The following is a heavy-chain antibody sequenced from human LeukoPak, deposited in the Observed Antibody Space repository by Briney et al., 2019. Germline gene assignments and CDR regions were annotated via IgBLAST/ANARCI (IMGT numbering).Heavy chain of an antibody. V-gene: IGHV3-20*04. CDR2: INWNGGST. Sequence: GGSLRLSCAASGFTFDDYGMSWVRQAPGKGLEWVSGINWNGGSTGYADSVKGRFTISRDNSKNTLYLQMNSLRAEDTAVYYCAKDNRPGPYYYYGMDVWGQGTTVTVSS. D-gene: IGHD1-14*01. CDR1: GFTFDDYG. CDR3: AKDNRPGPYYYYGMDV. J-gene: IGHJ6*02.